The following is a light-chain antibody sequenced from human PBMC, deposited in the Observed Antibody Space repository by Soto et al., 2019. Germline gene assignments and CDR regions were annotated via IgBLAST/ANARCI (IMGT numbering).Light chain of an antibody. CDR1: QSVLYSPNNKNH. J-gene: IGKJ2*01. V-gene: IGKV4-1*01. CDR2: WAS. Sequence: DIVMTQSPDSLAVSLGERATINCKSSQSVLYSPNNKNHLAWYQQKPGQPPKLLIYWASTRESGVPDRFSGSGSGTDFTLTISSLQAEDVAVYYCQQYYSPPYTFGQGTKLEIK. CDR3: QQYYSPPYT.